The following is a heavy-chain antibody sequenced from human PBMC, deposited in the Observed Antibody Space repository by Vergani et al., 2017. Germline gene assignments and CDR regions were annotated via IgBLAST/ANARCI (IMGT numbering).Heavy chain of an antibody. CDR1: GFTFSSYA. CDR2: ISYDGSNK. CDR3: ARGTFGNKYYDFWSGYFDY. J-gene: IGHJ4*02. Sequence: QVQLVESGGGVVQPGRSLRLSCAASGFTFSSYAMHWVRQAPGKGLEWVAVISYDGSNKSYADSVKGRFTISRDNSKNTLYLQMNSLRAEDTAVYYCARGTFGNKYYDFWSGYFDYWGQGTLVTVSS. V-gene: IGHV3-30-3*01. D-gene: IGHD3-3*01.